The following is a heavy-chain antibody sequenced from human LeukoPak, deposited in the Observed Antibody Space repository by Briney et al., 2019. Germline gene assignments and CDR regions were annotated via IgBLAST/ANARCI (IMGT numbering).Heavy chain of an antibody. D-gene: IGHD1-20*01. J-gene: IGHJ4*02. CDR2: ISSSSSTI. Sequence: GGSLRLSCAASGFTFSSYSMNWVRQAPGKGLEWVSYISSSSSTIYYADSVKGRFTISRDNAKNTLYLQMNSLRAEDTAVYYCASISITGTRHPIYWGQGTLVTVSS. CDR1: GFTFSSYS. V-gene: IGHV3-48*04. CDR3: ASISITGTRHPIY.